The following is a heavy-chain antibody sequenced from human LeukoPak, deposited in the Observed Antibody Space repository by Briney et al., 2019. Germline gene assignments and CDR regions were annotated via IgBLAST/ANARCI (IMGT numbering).Heavy chain of an antibody. CDR3: GKVLTRIAAAATDY. D-gene: IGHD6-13*01. J-gene: IGHJ4*02. CDR2: IRYDGSNK. Sequence: PGGSLRLSCAASGFTFSSYDMHWVRQAPGKGLEWVAFIRYDGSNKYYADSVKGRFTISRDNSKNTLYLQMNSLRAEDTAVYYCGKVLTRIAAAATDYWGQGTLVTVSS. V-gene: IGHV3-30*02. CDR1: GFTFSSYD.